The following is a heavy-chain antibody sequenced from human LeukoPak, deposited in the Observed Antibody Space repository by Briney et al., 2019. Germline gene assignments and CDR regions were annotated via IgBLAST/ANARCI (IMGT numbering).Heavy chain of an antibody. V-gene: IGHV3-30*18. CDR1: GFTFRSYG. D-gene: IGHD3-9*01. Sequence: GGSLRLSCAASGFTFRSYGMHWVRQAPGKGLEWVAVISYDGSNKYYADSVKGRFTISRDNSKNTLYLQVNSLRAEDTAVYYCAKDHQIYDISPFDYWGQGTLVTVSS. J-gene: IGHJ4*02. CDR3: AKDHQIYDISPFDY. CDR2: ISYDGSNK.